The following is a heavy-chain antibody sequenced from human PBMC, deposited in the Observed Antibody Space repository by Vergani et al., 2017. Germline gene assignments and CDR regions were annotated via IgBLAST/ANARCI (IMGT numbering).Heavy chain of an antibody. Sequence: EVQLLESGGGLVQPGGSLRLSCAASGFTFSSYAMSWVRQAPGKGLEWVSAIRGSGGSTYYADSVKGRFTISRDNSKNTLYLQMNSLRAEDTAVYYCAKLYCSSTSCYPHNWFDPWGQGTLVTVSS. CDR3: AKLYCSSTSCYPHNWFDP. V-gene: IGHV3-23*01. CDR2: IRGSGGST. J-gene: IGHJ5*02. D-gene: IGHD2-2*01. CDR1: GFTFSSYA.